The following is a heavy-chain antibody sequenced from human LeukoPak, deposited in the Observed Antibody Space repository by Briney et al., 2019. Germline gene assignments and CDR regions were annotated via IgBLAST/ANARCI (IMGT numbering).Heavy chain of an antibody. D-gene: IGHD3-9*01. CDR1: GFSFSDHE. J-gene: IGHJ3*02. Sequence: GGSLRLSCAASGFSFSDHEMDWVRQASGKGLEWVGRIRSKANSYATAYAASVKGRFTISRDDSKNTAYLQMNSLKTEDTAVYYCTRHYDILTGYYGGAFDIWGQGTMVTVSS. CDR3: TRHYDILTGYYGGAFDI. CDR2: IRSKANSYAT. V-gene: IGHV3-73*01.